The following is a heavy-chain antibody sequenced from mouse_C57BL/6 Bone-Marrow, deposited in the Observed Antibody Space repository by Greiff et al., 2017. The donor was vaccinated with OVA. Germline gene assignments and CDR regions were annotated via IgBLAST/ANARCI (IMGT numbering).Heavy chain of an antibody. J-gene: IGHJ4*01. CDR3: ARRDYYAMDY. CDR2: ISSGGRYT. Sequence: EVKLVESGGDLVKPGGSLKLSCAASGFTFSSYGMSWVRQTPDKRLEWVATISSGGRYTYYPDSVKGRFTISRDNAKNTLYLQMSSLKSEDTAMYYCARRDYYAMDYWGQGTSVTVSS. V-gene: IGHV5-6*02. CDR1: GFTFSSYG.